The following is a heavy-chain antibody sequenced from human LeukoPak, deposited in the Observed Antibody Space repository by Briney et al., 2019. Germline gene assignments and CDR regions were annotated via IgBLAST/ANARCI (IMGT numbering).Heavy chain of an antibody. CDR2: INHSGST. CDR1: GGSFSGYY. J-gene: IGHJ5*02. V-gene: IGHV4-34*01. CDR3: ASARRGFSGQQLATRWFDP. D-gene: IGHD6-13*01. Sequence: PSETLSLTCAVYGGSFSGYYWSWIRQPPGKGLEWIGEINHSGSTNYNPSLKSRVTISVDTSKNQFSLKLSSVTAADTAVYYCASARRGFSGQQLATRWFDPWGQGTLVTVSS.